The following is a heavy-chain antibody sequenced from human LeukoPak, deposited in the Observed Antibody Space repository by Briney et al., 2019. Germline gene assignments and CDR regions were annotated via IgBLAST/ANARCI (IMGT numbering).Heavy chain of an antibody. Sequence: SETLSLTCTASGGSISSYYWSWIRQPAGKGLEWIGRIYTSGSTNYNPSLKSRVTMSVDTSKNQFSLKLSSVTAADTAVYYCARDFPHLQVVPDAFDIWGQATMATVSS. V-gene: IGHV4-4*07. CDR3: ARDFPHLQVVPDAFDI. D-gene: IGHD3-3*02. J-gene: IGHJ3*02. CDR1: GGSISSYY. CDR2: IYTSGST.